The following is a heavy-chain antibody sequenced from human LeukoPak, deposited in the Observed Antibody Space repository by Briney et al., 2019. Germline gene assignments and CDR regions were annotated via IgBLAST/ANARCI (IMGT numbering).Heavy chain of an antibody. CDR3: AKDAAAGDFDY. CDR1: GFTFSSYG. J-gene: IGHJ4*02. CDR2: ISYDGSNK. V-gene: IGHV3-30*18. Sequence: GGSLTLACAASGFTFSSYGMHWVRQAPGKGLEWVAVISYDGSNKYYADSVKGRFTISRDNSKNTLYLQMNSLRAEDTAVYYCAKDAAAGDFDYWGQGTLVTVSS. D-gene: IGHD6-13*01.